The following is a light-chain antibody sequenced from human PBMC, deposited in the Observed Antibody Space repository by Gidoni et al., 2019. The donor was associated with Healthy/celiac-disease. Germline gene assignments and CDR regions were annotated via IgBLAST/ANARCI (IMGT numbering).Light chain of an antibody. Sequence: DIQMTQSPSSLSASVGDRVTITCRASQSISSYLNWYHQKPGKAPKLLIYAASSLQSGFPSRFSGSGYGTDFTLTISSRQPEDFATYYCQQSYSTPRSFGQGTKLEIK. V-gene: IGKV1-39*01. CDR1: QSISSY. CDR3: QQSYSTPRS. J-gene: IGKJ2*03. CDR2: AAS.